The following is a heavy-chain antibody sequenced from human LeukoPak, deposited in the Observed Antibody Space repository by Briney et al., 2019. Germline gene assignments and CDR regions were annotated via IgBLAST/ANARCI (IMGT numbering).Heavy chain of an antibody. J-gene: IGHJ6*03. CDR1: GFTFSSYA. CDR3: ARVVGSLYYMDV. V-gene: IGHV3-30*04. D-gene: IGHD1-26*01. Sequence: GGSLRLSCAASGFTFSSYAMHWVRQAPGKGLEWVAVISYDGSNKYYADSVKGRFTISRDNSKNTLYLQMNSLRAEDTAVYYCARVVGSLYYMDVWGKGTTVTISS. CDR2: ISYDGSNK.